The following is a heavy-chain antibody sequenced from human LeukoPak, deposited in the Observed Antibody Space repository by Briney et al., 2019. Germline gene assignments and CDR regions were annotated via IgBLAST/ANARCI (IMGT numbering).Heavy chain of an antibody. V-gene: IGHV4-59*08. CDR2: IYHSGST. CDR1: GGSISSYY. CDR3: ARLKQQQLPDI. J-gene: IGHJ3*02. D-gene: IGHD6-13*01. Sequence: SETLSLTCTVSGGSISSYYWSWIRQPPGKGLEWIGSIYHSGSTYYNPSLKSRVTISVDTSKNQFSLKLSSVTAADTAVYYCARLKQQQLPDIWGQGTMVTVSS.